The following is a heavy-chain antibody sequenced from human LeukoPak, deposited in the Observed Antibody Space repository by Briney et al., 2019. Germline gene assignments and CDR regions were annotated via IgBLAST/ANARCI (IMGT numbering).Heavy chain of an antibody. Sequence: SETLSLTCTVSGGSISSYYWSWIRQPPGKGLEWIGYIYYSGSTNYNPSLKSRVTISVDTSKNQFSLKLSSVTAADTAVYYCARDPAYYYGSGSPNGGFDPWGQGTLVTVSS. CDR2: IYYSGST. CDR3: ARDPAYYYGSGSPNGGFDP. D-gene: IGHD3-10*01. V-gene: IGHV4-59*01. J-gene: IGHJ5*02. CDR1: GGSISSYY.